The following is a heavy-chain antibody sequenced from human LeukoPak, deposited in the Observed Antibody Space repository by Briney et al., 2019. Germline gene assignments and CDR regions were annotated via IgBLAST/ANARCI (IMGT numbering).Heavy chain of an antibody. D-gene: IGHD2-15*01. CDR2: IYTSGST. J-gene: IGHJ5*02. CDR1: GGSISSGSYY. CDR3: ARGEIGNCSGGSCLNWFDP. Sequence: PSETLSLTCTVSGGSISSGSYYWSWIRQPAGKGLEWIGRIYTSGSTNYNPSLKSRVTISVDTSKNQFSLKLSSVTAADTAVYYCARGEIGNCSGGSCLNWFDPWGQGTLVTVSS. V-gene: IGHV4-61*02.